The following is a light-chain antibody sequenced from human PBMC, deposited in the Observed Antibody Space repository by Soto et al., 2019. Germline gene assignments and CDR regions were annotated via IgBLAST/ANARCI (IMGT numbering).Light chain of an antibody. V-gene: IGKV1-39*01. Sequence: DIQMTQSPSSLSASVGDRVTITCRASQSISSYLNWYQQKPGKAPKLLIYAASSLQSGVPSRFSGSGSGTDFTLTISSLQPEDFATYYCQQSYSTLYTFGQGTQL. CDR2: AAS. CDR3: QQSYSTLYT. CDR1: QSISSY. J-gene: IGKJ2*01.